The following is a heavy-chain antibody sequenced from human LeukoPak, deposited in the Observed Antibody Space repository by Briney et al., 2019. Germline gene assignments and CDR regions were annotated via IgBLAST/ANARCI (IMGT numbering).Heavy chain of an antibody. CDR3: ASVYKHGMDV. D-gene: IGHD5-24*01. Sequence: ASVKVSCKPSGYTVTSYYMHWVRQAPGQGLEWMAILTPSGGSSNYAQKFQGRATLTRATSTGTGYMELSSLRSEDTAVYYCASVYKHGMDVWGQGTTVIVSS. V-gene: IGHV1-46*01. CDR1: GYTVTSYY. CDR2: LTPSGGSS. J-gene: IGHJ6*02.